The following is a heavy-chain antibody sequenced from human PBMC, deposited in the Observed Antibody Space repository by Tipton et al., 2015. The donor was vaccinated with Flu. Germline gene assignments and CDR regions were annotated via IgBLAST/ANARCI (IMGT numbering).Heavy chain of an antibody. V-gene: IGHV4-39*07. CDR3: ARRGRRSVAFDI. J-gene: IGHJ3*02. D-gene: IGHD3-10*01. CDR1: GGSISSSSYY. Sequence: LRLSCTVSGGSISSSSYYWGWIRQPPGKGLEWIGSIYYSGSTYYNPSLKSRVTISVDTSKNQFSLKLSSVTAADTAVYYCARRGRRSVAFDIWGQGTMVTVSS. CDR2: IYYSGST.